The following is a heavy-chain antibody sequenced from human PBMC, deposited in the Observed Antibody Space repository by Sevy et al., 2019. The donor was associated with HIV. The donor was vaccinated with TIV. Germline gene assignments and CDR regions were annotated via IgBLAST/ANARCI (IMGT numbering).Heavy chain of an antibody. CDR1: GFIFSTSP. CDR3: AKDDLGSIDY. Sequence: GGSLRLSCAASGFIFSTSPMHWVRQAPGNGLECVAILSYDDSDENYADSVKGRFTISRDNSKNTLYLQMNSLRTEETAVYYCAKDDLGSIDYWGQGTLVTVSS. J-gene: IGHJ4*02. D-gene: IGHD3-10*01. V-gene: IGHV3-30-3*02. CDR2: LSYDDSDE.